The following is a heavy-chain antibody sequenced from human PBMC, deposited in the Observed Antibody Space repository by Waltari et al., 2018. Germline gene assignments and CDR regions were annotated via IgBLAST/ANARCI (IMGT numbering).Heavy chain of an antibody. CDR1: GGSISSYY. V-gene: IGHV4-59*01. Sequence: QVQLQESGPGLVKPSETLSLTCTVSGGSISSYYWSWIRQPPGKGLEWIGYIYYSGSTNYNPSLKSRVTISVDTSKNQFSLKLSSVTAVDTAVYYCARVRQYYYDSSGYTLWYFDLWGRGTLVTVSS. D-gene: IGHD3-22*01. CDR3: ARVRQYYYDSSGYTLWYFDL. J-gene: IGHJ2*01. CDR2: IYYSGST.